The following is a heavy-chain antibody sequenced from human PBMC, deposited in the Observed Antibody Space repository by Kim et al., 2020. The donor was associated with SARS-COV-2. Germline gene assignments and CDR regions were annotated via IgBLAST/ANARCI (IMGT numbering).Heavy chain of an antibody. V-gene: IGHV3-7*03. CDR2: IKQGGSEK. Sequence: GGSLRLSCAASGFTFSSYWMSWVRQAPGKGLEWVSNIKQGGSEKYYVDSVKGRFTISRDNAKNSLYLQMNSLRAEDTAVYYCARDDSSSWYPLYGMDVWGQGPTVPVPS. CDR3: ARDDSSSWYPLYGMDV. J-gene: IGHJ6*02. D-gene: IGHD6-13*01. CDR1: GFTFSSYW.